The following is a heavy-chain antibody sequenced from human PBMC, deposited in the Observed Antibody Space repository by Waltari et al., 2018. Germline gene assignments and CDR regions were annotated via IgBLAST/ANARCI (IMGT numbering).Heavy chain of an antibody. CDR1: GVDFTSSW. Sequence: EVQLLEWGVAWLTWGGCNRLAGGGSGVDFTSSWIRWFRQAPGRGLERVGLIKSITSGGAELYSASVKGRFTISRDDSQNTLYLQMNSLKTEDTAIYYCVADISEVGRGEFDYWAQGTLVRVSS. V-gene: IGHV3-15*02. D-gene: IGHD3-10*01. CDR3: VADISEVGRGEFDY. J-gene: IGHJ4*02. CDR2: IKSITSGGAE.